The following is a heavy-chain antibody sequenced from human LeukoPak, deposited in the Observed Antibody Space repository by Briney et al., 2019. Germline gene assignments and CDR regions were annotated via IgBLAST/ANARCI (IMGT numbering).Heavy chain of an antibody. CDR2: IKSKTDGGTT. CDR1: GFTFSNAW. Sequence: GGSLRLSCAASGFTFSNAWMSWVRQAPGKGREWVGRIKSKTDGGTTDYAAPVKGRFTISRDDSKNTLYLQMNSLKTEDTAVYYCTTYYYDSSGYLWDDYWGQGTLVTVSS. D-gene: IGHD3-22*01. V-gene: IGHV3-15*01. J-gene: IGHJ4*02. CDR3: TTYYYDSSGYLWDDY.